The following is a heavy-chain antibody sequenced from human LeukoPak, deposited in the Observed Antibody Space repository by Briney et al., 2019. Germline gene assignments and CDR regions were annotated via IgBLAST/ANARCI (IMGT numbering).Heavy chain of an antibody. V-gene: IGHV3-7*01. J-gene: IGHJ4*02. Sequence: GESLKISCEASGFTFSSYWMSWVRQAPGKGLEWVANIKQDGSEKYYVDSVKGRFTISRDNAKNSLYLQMNSLRAEDTAVYYCARTYGSGSYYQYDFDYWGQGTLVTVSP. CDR3: ARTYGSGSYYQYDFDY. CDR2: IKQDGSEK. CDR1: GFTFSSYW. D-gene: IGHD3-10*01.